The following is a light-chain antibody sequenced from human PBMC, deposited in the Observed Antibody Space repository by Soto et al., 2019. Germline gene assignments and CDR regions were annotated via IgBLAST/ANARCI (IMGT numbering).Light chain of an antibody. Sequence: QCALTQPASVSGSPGQSITISCTGTSSDVGGYNYVSWYQQHPGKTPKLLIYEVSNRPSGVSNRFSGSKSGNTASLTISGVQAEDEADYYCNSYTSGFTLIFGGGTKLTVL. CDR3: NSYTSGFTLI. J-gene: IGLJ2*01. CDR2: EVS. V-gene: IGLV2-14*01. CDR1: SSDVGGYNY.